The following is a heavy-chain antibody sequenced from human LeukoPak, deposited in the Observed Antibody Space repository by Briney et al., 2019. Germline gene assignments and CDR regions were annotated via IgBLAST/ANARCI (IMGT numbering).Heavy chain of an antibody. CDR3: ARGRTPTPKYYDILTGYYLQMPGH. CDR1: GYTFTSYA. D-gene: IGHD3-9*01. V-gene: IGHV7-4-1*02. CDR2: INTNTGNP. Sequence: ASVKVSCKASGYTFTSYAMNWVRQAPGQGLEWMGWINTNTGNPTYAQGFTGRFVFSLDTSVSTAYLQISSLKAEDTAVYYCARGRTPTPKYYDILTGYYLQMPGHWGQGTLVTVSS. J-gene: IGHJ4*02.